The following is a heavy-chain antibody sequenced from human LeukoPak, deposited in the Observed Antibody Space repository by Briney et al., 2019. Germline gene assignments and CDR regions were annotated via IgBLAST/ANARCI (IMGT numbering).Heavy chain of an antibody. CDR1: GYSISSGYY. Sequence: SETLSLTCTVSGYSISSGYYWGWIRQPPGKGLEWIGSIYHSGSTYYNPSLKSRVTISVDTSKNQFSLKLSSVTAADTAVYYCARDRPDYYDSSGPEGPNWFDPWGQGTLVTVSS. CDR3: ARDRPDYYDSSGPEGPNWFDP. V-gene: IGHV4-38-2*02. D-gene: IGHD3-22*01. J-gene: IGHJ5*02. CDR2: IYHSGST.